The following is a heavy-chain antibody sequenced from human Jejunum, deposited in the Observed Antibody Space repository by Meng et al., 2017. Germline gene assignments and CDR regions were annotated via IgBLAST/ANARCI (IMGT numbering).Heavy chain of an antibody. CDR3: SRANILTGYYKGCSFDP. Sequence: QFQLGQSGAEVNKSGASVKVSCKVTGYTLTELSIHWVRQVPGKGLEWMGGYDPENAETIFAQKFQGRLTMTEDTSTDTAYMELSGLTSDDTAVYYCSRANILTGYYKGCSFDPWGQGTLVTVSS. CDR1: GYTLTELS. CDR2: YDPENAET. D-gene: IGHD3-9*01. V-gene: IGHV1-24*01. J-gene: IGHJ5*02.